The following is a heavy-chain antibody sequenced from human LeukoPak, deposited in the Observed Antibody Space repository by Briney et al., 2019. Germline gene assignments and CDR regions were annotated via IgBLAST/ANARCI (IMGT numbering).Heavy chain of an antibody. J-gene: IGHJ5*02. D-gene: IGHD3-16*02. V-gene: IGHV4-30-4*01. CDR2: IYYSGST. Sequence: SETLSLTCTVSGGSISSGDYYWSWIRQPPGKGLEWIGYIYYSGSTYYNPSLKSRVTISVDTSKNQFSLKLSSVTAADTAVYYCARVDYVWGSYPGWFDPWGQGTLVTVSP. CDR1: GGSISSGDYY. CDR3: ARVDYVWGSYPGWFDP.